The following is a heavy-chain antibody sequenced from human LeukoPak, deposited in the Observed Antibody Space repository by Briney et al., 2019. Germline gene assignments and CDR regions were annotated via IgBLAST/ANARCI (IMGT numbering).Heavy chain of an antibody. CDR1: GFTFSDYY. CDR2: ISSSGSTI. J-gene: IGHJ5*02. CDR3: ARVLVDYDILTGYYRFDP. V-gene: IGHV3-11*01. D-gene: IGHD3-9*01. Sequence: GGSLRLSCAASGFTFSDYYMSWIRQAPRKGLEWVSYISSSGSTIYYADSVKGRFTISRDNAKNSLYLQMNSLRAEDTAVYYCARVLVDYDILTGYYRFDPWGQGTLVTVSS.